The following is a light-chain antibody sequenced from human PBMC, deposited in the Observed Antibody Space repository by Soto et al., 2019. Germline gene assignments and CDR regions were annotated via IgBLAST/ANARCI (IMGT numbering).Light chain of an antibody. CDR2: EVT. Sequence: SVLTQPPSGSGSPGQSVTISCTGTSSDVGGYNYVSWYQQEPGKAPKLLIYEVTKRPSGVPDRFSGSKSGNTASLTVSGLQAEDEAAYYCSSYAGSNSYVFGTGTKVTVL. V-gene: IGLV2-8*01. CDR1: SSDVGGYNY. CDR3: SSYAGSNSYV. J-gene: IGLJ1*01.